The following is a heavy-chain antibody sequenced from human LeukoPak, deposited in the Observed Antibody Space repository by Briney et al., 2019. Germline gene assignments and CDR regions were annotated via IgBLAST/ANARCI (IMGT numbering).Heavy chain of an antibody. V-gene: IGHV3-21*01. CDR2: INTVSSYI. J-gene: IGHJ4*02. CDR1: GFTFSSYS. D-gene: IGHD3-22*01. Sequence: GGSLRLSCAASGFTFSSYSFNWDRQAPGKGLEWVSSINTVSSYIYYADSVRGRFTISRDNAENSLWLQMNSLRAEDSAVYYCARLRRNSDRSGFYYYYDNWGQGTLVTVS. CDR3: ARLRRNSDRSGFYYYYDN.